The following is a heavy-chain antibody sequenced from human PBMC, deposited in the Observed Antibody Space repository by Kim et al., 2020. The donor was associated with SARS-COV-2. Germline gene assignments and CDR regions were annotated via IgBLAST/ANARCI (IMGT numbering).Heavy chain of an antibody. CDR2: ISGSGGST. J-gene: IGHJ4*02. CDR3: AKEPNYIWGTYRYTDYFDY. D-gene: IGHD3-16*02. Sequence: GGSLRLSCAVSGLTFSTYAMSWVRQAPGKGLEWVSGISGSGGSTYYADSVKGRFSIYRDNYKNTLFLQMNSLRAEDTAVYYCAKEPNYIWGTYRYTDYFDYWGQGTLVTVSS. V-gene: IGHV3-23*01. CDR1: GLTFSTYA.